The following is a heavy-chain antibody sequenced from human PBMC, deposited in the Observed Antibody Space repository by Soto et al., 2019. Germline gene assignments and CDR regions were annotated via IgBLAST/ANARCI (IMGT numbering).Heavy chain of an antibody. Sequence: LSLTCIVSGGSISSGAHYWSWIRQHPGKGLEWIGYIYHSGSTYYNPSLKSRLSISVDTSKNQFSLRLSSVTAADTAVYYCARGRSGLNAESFDFWGQGTLVTVSS. J-gene: IGHJ4*02. D-gene: IGHD1-26*01. V-gene: IGHV4-31*03. CDR2: IYHSGST. CDR1: GGSISSGAHY. CDR3: ARGRSGLNAESFDF.